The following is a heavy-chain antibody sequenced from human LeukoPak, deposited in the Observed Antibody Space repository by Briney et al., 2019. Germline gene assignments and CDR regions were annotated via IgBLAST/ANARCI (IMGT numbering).Heavy chain of an antibody. Sequence: PSETLSLTCTVPDGSISNYFWSWIRQPPGKGLEWIGYIYYTGMTNSSPSLKSRVTISMDTSKNQFSLNLRSVTAADTAIYYCARHGRMVIMSKFSTGIDQWGQGTLVTVSS. CDR3: ARHGRMVIMSKFSTGIDQ. J-gene: IGHJ4*02. CDR2: IYYTGMT. CDR1: DGSISNYF. D-gene: IGHD2-8*01. V-gene: IGHV4-59*08.